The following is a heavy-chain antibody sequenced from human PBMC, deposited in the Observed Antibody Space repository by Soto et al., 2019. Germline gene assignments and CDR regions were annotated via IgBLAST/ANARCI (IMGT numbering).Heavy chain of an antibody. CDR1: GGSFSCYY. J-gene: IGHJ6*02. D-gene: IGHD3-10*01. Sequence: SETLSLTCAVYGGSFSCYYWSWIRQPPGKGLEWIGEINHSGSTNYNPSLKSRVTISVDTSKNQFSLKLSSVTAADTAVYYCARARGVWYYYGMDVWGQGTTVTVSS. CDR2: INHSGST. V-gene: IGHV4-34*01. CDR3: ARARGVWYYYGMDV.